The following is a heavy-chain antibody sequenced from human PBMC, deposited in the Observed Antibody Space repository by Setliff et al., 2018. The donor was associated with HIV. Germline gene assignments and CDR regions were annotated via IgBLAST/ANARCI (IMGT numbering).Heavy chain of an antibody. D-gene: IGHD2-8*01. V-gene: IGHV4-38-2*01. Sequence: SETLSLTCAVSGYSISSGYYWGWIRQPPGKGLEWIGSIYHSGSTYNNPSLKSRVTISVDTSKNQFSLKLTSVTAADTAVYYCARHSPTYCTNGVCLDAFDIWGQGTMVTVSS. CDR3: ARHSPTYCTNGVCLDAFDI. J-gene: IGHJ3*02. CDR1: GYSISSGYY. CDR2: IYHSGST.